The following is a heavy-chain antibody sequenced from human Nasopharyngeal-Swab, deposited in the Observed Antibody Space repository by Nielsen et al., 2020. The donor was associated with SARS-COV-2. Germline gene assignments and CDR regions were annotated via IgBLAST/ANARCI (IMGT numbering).Heavy chain of an antibody. V-gene: IGHV3-21*01. Sequence: GESLKISCAVSGFTFSSYSMNWVRQAPGKGLEWVSSISSSSSYIYYADSVKGRFTISRDNAKNSLYLQMNSLRAEDTAVYYCARWDYSNYDLDYWGQGTLVTVSS. CDR1: GFTFSSYS. D-gene: IGHD4-11*01. CDR2: ISSSSSYI. CDR3: ARWDYSNYDLDY. J-gene: IGHJ4*02.